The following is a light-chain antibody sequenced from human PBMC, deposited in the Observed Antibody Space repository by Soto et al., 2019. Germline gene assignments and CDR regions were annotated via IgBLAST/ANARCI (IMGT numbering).Light chain of an antibody. V-gene: IGLV2-14*01. CDR2: EVT. Sequence: HSALTQPAYVSGSPGQSITISCPGTSSDVGGYNYVSWYQQHPGRAPKLMIYEVTNRPSGVSNRFSGSKSGNTASLTISGLQAEDEADFYCSSYTSSSTLVFGTGTKV. CDR1: SSDVGGYNY. J-gene: IGLJ1*01. CDR3: SSYTSSSTLV.